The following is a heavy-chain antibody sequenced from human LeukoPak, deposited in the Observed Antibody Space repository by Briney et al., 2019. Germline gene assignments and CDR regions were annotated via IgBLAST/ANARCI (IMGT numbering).Heavy chain of an antibody. J-gene: IGHJ6*02. CDR3: AKGPAFWPYYYYGMDV. Sequence: PPGGSLRLSCAASGFTFSSYAMSWVRQAPGKGLEWVSAISGSGGSTYYADSVKGRFTISRDNSKNTLYLQMNSLRAEDTAVYYCAKGPAFWPYYYYGMDVWGQGTTVTVSS. CDR1: GFTFSSYA. CDR2: ISGSGGST. V-gene: IGHV3-23*01. D-gene: IGHD3-3*01.